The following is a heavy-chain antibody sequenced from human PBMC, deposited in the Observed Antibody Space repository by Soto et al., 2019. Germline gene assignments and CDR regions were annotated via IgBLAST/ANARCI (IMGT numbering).Heavy chain of an antibody. V-gene: IGHV4-30-4*01. CDR2: IYNGGTT. CDR3: ARGPSGDKVDS. Sequence: QVQLQESGPGLVKPSQTLSLTCTVSGGSISNVNYCWSWIRQSPDKGLEWIGHIYNGGTTYNNPSLTSRVSISIAASNTPFSLRLCSVSAADTAVYYCARGPSGDKVDSWGQGTLGTVSS. J-gene: IGHJ4*02. CDR1: GGSISNVNYC. D-gene: IGHD7-27*01.